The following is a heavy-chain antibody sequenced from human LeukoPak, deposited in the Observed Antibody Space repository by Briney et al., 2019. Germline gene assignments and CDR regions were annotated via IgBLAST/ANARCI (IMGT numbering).Heavy chain of an antibody. CDR2: IYSGGST. CDR1: GFTFSSYG. J-gene: IGHJ6*02. D-gene: IGHD3-22*01. V-gene: IGHV3-53*01. Sequence: SGGSLRLSCAASGFTFSSYGMHWVRQAPGKGLEWVSVIYSGGSTYYADSVKGRFTISRDNSKNTLYLQMNSLRAEDTAVYYCARDRYYYDSSGYYRTGYYYYGMDVWGQGTTVTVSS. CDR3: ARDRYYYDSSGYYRTGYYYYGMDV.